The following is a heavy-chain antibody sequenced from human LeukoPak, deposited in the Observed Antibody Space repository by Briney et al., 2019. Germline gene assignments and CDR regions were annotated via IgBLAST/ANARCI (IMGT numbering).Heavy chain of an antibody. D-gene: IGHD4-17*01. CDR3: AKPTVTHFDY. J-gene: IGHJ4*02. V-gene: IGHV3-53*05. CDR1: GFAVSDNY. Sequence: GGSLRLSCAASGFAVSDNYMSWVRQAPGKGLEWVSLIYSDGSTYYADSVKGRFTISRDNSKNTLYLQMISLRTEDTAVYYCAKPTVTHFDYWGQGTLVTVSS. CDR2: IYSDGST.